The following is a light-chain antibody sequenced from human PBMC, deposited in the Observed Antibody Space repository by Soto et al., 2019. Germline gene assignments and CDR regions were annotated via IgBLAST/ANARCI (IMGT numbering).Light chain of an antibody. CDR3: QQHGQWPIT. CDR1: QGISSY. V-gene: IGKV1-9*01. Sequence: DIQMTQSPSTLPASVGDRVTITCRASQGISSYLAWYQQKPGKAPKRLIYAASTLQSGVPSRFSGSGSGTEFTLTISSLQPEDFATYYCQQHGQWPITFGQGTRLEIK. J-gene: IGKJ5*01. CDR2: AAS.